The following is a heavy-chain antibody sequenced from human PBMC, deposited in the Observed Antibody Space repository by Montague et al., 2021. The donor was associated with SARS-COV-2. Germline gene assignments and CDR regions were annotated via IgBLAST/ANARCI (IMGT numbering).Heavy chain of an antibody. D-gene: IGHD6-6*01. V-gene: IGHV4-34*01. CDR3: ARGWRIAARPSEGYFDL. CDR1: GGSFSGYY. J-gene: IGHJ2*01. Sequence: SETLSLTCAVYGGSFSGYYWSWIRQPPGKGLEWIGEINHSGSTNYNPSLKSRVTISVDTSKNQFSLKLSSVTAADTAVYYCARGWRIAARPSEGYFDLWGRGTLVTVSS. CDR2: INHSGST.